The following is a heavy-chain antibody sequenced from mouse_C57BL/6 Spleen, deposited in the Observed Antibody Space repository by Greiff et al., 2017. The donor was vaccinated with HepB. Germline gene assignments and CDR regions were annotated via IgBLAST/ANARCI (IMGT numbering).Heavy chain of an antibody. D-gene: IGHD4-1*01. V-gene: IGHV3-1*01. J-gene: IGHJ2*01. Sequence: EVQLQESGPGMVKPSQSLSLTCTVTGYSITSGYDWHWIRHFPGNKLEWMGYISYSGSTNYNPSLKSRISITHDTSKNHFFLKLNSVTTEDTATYYCARGDWDWYYFDYWGQGTTLTVSS. CDR2: ISYSGST. CDR3: ARGDWDWYYFDY. CDR1: GYSITSGYD.